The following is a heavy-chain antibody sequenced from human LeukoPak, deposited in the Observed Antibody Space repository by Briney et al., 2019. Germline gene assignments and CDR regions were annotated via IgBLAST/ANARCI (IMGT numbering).Heavy chain of an antibody. CDR1: GFPFSSYE. CDR2: ISGTGSTI. CDR3: ARDWSHGLDY. V-gene: IGHV3-48*03. J-gene: IGHJ4*02. Sequence: PGGSLRLSCAASGFPFSSYEMNWVRQAPGKGLEWISCISGTGSTIYYADSVKGRFTISRDNAKNSLYLQMSSLRAEDTAVYYCARDWSHGLDYWGQGTLVTVSS.